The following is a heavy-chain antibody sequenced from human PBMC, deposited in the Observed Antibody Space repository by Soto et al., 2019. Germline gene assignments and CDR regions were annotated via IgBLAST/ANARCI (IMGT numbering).Heavy chain of an antibody. Sequence: QVQLVQSGAEVKKPGSSVKVSCKTSGGTFDNYAINWVRQAPGQGLEWMGGIIPIFGALNYAQKFQGRVTITADKATSTAYMELGSLTSEDTAVYYCARRAVAPAPIGYFHYHLDVWGQGTTVTGSS. CDR1: GGTFDNYA. V-gene: IGHV1-69*06. CDR2: IIPIFGAL. D-gene: IGHD2-2*02. CDR3: ARRAVAPAPIGYFHYHLDV. J-gene: IGHJ6*02.